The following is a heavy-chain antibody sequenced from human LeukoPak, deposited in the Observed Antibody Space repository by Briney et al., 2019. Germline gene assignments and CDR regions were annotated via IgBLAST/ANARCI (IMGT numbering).Heavy chain of an antibody. V-gene: IGHV3-21*01. CDR1: GFTFSDSG. CDR2: ISSSSSYI. D-gene: IGHD1-26*01. CDR3: ARGHTLSAFDY. Sequence: GGSLRLSCAASGFTFSDSGMNWVRQAPGKGLEWISFISSSSSYIYFADSMRGRFTISRDNAKHLVYLQMNSLRAEDTGVYYCARGHTLSAFDYWGQGTLVTVTS. J-gene: IGHJ4*02.